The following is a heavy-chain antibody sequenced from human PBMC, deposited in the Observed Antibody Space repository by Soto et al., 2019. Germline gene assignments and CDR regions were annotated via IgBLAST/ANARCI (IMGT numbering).Heavy chain of an antibody. D-gene: IGHD2-2*01. Sequence: GGSLRLSCAVSVFTFSNYYIHWVRQAPGKGLEWVSSIRSGRDTFYADSVKGRFSISRDDATSSVSLQMNRLRGEDTAVYFCAREENAWPLAYGLDVWGQGNTVTVSS. CDR3: AREENAWPLAYGLDV. CDR2: IRSGRDT. J-gene: IGHJ6*02. V-gene: IGHV3-21*01. CDR1: VFTFSNYY.